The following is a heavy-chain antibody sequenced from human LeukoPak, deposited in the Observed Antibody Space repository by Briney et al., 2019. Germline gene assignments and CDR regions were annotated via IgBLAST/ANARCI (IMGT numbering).Heavy chain of an antibody. Sequence: GGSLRLSCAASGFTFVSYNMNWVRQAPGKGLEWVSSISSSSSYIYYADSVEGRFTISRDNAKNSLYLQMNSLRAEDTAVYYCARDKALRYFDWLRYYYYMDVWGKGTTVTISS. CDR3: ARDKALRYFDWLRYYYYMDV. D-gene: IGHD3-9*01. V-gene: IGHV3-21*01. CDR2: ISSSSSYI. J-gene: IGHJ6*03. CDR1: GFTFVSYN.